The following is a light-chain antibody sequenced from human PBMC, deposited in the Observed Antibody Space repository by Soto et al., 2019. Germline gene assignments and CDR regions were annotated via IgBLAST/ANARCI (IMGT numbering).Light chain of an antibody. V-gene: IGKV3-11*01. CDR3: QQRSNWPPHT. CDR1: HIVNNY. Sequence: EIVLTQSPATLFLSPGERATLSCRASHIVNNYLAWYQQKPGQAPRLLIYDASNSATGIPARFSGSGSGTDFTTTISSLVPEDFAVYYCQQRSNWPPHTFGQGTKLEIK. J-gene: IGKJ2*01. CDR2: DAS.